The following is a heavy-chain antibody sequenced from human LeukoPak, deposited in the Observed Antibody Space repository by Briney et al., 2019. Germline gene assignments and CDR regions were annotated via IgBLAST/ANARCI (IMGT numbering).Heavy chain of an antibody. CDR3: ARDRKYHSDLGYAFHI. D-gene: IGHD2-2*01. CDR2: ISTYIGNT. V-gene: IGHV1-18*01. CDR1: GYTFTSYG. J-gene: IGHJ3*02. Sequence: GASVKVSCEASGYTFTSYGISWVRQAPGQGLEWMGWISTYIGNTSYAQKLQGRVTMTTHTSTSTAYMELRSLRSDDTAVYYCARDRKYHSDLGYAFHIWGQGTMVTVSS.